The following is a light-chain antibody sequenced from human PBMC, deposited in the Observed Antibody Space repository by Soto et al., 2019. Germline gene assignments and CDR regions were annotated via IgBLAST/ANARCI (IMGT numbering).Light chain of an antibody. J-gene: IGKJ1*01. CDR2: DTS. Sequence: EIVLTQSPGTLSLSPGERATLSCRASQSVSSSYLAWYQQKPGQAPRLLIYDTSSRATGIPDRFSGSGYETDFTLAISKLEPEDFAVYYCQQCGSSPSFGQGTKVEIK. V-gene: IGKV3-20*01. CDR1: QSVSSSY. CDR3: QQCGSSPS.